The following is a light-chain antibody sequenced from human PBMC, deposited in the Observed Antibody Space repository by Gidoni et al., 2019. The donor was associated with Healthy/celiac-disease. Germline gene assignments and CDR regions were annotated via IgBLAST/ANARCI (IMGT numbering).Light chain of an antibody. V-gene: IGLV1-47*02. CDR2: SNN. CDR1: SSNIGSNY. J-gene: IGLJ3*02. Sequence: QSVLTQPPSASGTPGQRVTISCSGSSSNIGSNYGFWYQQLPETAPKLLIYSNNQRPSGVPDRFSGSKSGTSASLAISGLRSEDEADYYCAAWDDSLSGWVFGGGTKLTVL. CDR3: AAWDDSLSGWV.